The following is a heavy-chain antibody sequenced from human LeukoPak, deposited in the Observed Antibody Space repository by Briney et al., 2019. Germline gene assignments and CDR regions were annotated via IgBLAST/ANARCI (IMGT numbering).Heavy chain of an antibody. CDR1: GFTFDDYG. V-gene: IGHV3-72*01. Sequence: GGSLRLSCAASGFTFDDYGMSWVRQAPGKGLEWVGRSPDRGSTFSTEYAASVKGRFSISRDDSKNSLYLQMHSLKIEDTAIYYCVAGYNWIDPWGQGTLVTVSS. CDR2: SPDRGSTFST. J-gene: IGHJ5*02. CDR3: VAGYNWIDP.